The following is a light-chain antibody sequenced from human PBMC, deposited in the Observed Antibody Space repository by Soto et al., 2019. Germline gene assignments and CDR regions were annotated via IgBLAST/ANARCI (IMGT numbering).Light chain of an antibody. Sequence: TISSRASQSVRTKLAWYQQKAGQAPRLLIYGASTRATGIPDRFSGSGSGTEFTLTISSLQSADYAVYYCKKDTALLPITSAQGTKLDI. CDR1: QSVRTK. V-gene: IGKV3-15*01. CDR3: KKDTALLPIT. J-gene: IGKJ5*01. CDR2: GAS.